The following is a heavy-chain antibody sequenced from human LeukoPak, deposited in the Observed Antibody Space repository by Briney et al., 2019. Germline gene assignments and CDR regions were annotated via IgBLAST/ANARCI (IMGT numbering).Heavy chain of an antibody. CDR3: ARTGLGMYSFDS. CDR2: ISGSGDFT. V-gene: IGHV3-23*01. D-gene: IGHD3/OR15-3a*01. CDR1: GFTFSSYG. Sequence: PGGSLRLSCAASGFTFSSYGMSWVRQAPGKGLEWVSIISGSGDFTYYADSVKGRFTISRDKAKNSLYLQMNSLRAEDTAVYYCARTGLGMYSFDSWGRGTLVTVSS. J-gene: IGHJ4*02.